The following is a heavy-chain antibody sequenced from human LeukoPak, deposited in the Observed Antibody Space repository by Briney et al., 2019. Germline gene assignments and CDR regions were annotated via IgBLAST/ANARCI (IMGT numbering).Heavy chain of an antibody. J-gene: IGHJ4*02. CDR3: ATQQWLVRRFDY. D-gene: IGHD6-19*01. Sequence: VASVKVSCKASGYTFTSYGINWVRQATGQGLEWMGWMNPNSGNTGYAQKFQGRVTMTRNTSISTAYMELSSLRSEDTAVYYCATQQWLVRRFDYWGQGTLVTVSS. CDR1: GYTFTSYG. CDR2: MNPNSGNT. V-gene: IGHV1-8*01.